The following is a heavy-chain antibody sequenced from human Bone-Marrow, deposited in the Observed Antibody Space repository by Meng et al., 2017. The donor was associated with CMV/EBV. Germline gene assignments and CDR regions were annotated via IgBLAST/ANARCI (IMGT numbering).Heavy chain of an antibody. D-gene: IGHD6-19*01. V-gene: IGHV3-7*01. CDR3: ARGRSSGWWGARYYFDY. J-gene: IGHJ4*02. Sequence: ETLSLTCAASGFTFSSYWMSWVRQAPGKGLEWVANIKQDGSEKYYVDSVKGRFTISRDNAKNSLYLQMNSLRAEDTAVYYCARGRSSGWWGARYYFDYWGQGTLVTVSS. CDR1: GFTFSSYW. CDR2: IKQDGSEK.